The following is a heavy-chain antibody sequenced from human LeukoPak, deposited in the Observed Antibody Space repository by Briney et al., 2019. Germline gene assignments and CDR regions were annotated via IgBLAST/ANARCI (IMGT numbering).Heavy chain of an antibody. J-gene: IGHJ4*02. CDR1: GFTLSSYT. CDR3: ARDYGSYGYVVREGYFDY. Sequence: GGSLRLSCAASGFTLSSYTVHWVRQAPGKGLEWVSSITSSSSYIYYADSVKGRFTISRDNARNSLYLQMNSLRAEETALYYCARDYGSYGYVVREGYFDYWGQGTLVTVSS. D-gene: IGHD5-18*01. V-gene: IGHV3-21*01. CDR2: ITSSSSYI.